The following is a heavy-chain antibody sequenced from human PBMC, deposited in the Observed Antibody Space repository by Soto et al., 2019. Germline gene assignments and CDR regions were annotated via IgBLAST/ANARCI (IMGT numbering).Heavy chain of an antibody. Sequence: QVQLVESGGGVVQPGRSLRLSCAASGFTFSSYAMHWVRRAPGKGLEWMAVMSYDGSNKYYADSVKGRFTISRDNSKDTLYLQMNSLRPEGTALYSCAGAGGAYWGQGTLVIVSS. J-gene: IGHJ4*02. CDR2: MSYDGSNK. CDR1: GFTFSSYA. V-gene: IGHV3-30-3*01. CDR3: AGAGGAY. D-gene: IGHD3-16*01.